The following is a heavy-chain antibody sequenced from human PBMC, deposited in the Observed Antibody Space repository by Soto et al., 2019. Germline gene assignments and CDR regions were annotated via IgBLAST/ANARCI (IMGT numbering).Heavy chain of an antibody. Sequence: PGGSLRLSCAASGFTFSNYFMHWVRQVPGEGLVWVSRISGDGSTISYADSVKGRFTISRDNAKNTLYLQMNSLRVEDTAVYYCARRGHMDVWGQGTTVTVSS. CDR2: ISGDGSTI. J-gene: IGHJ6*02. CDR3: ARRGHMDV. CDR1: GFTFSNYF. V-gene: IGHV3-74*01.